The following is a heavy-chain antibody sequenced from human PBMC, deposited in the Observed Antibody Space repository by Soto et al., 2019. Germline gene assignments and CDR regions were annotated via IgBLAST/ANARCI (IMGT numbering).Heavy chain of an antibody. CDR1: GGSISSRSW. CDR3: ARALSGSSAG. J-gene: IGHJ4*02. Sequence: PSETLSLTCAGSGGSISSRSWWIWVRQPPGKGLEWIGQIYHGVSTSYNPSLTSRVTILADKSKDQLCLGLTFVTAADTAVYYCARALSGSSAGWGRGTLATVSS. V-gene: IGHV4-4*02. CDR2: IYHGVST. D-gene: IGHD1-26*01.